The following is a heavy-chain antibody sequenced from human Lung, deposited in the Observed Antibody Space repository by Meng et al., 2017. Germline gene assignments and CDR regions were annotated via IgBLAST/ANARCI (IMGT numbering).Heavy chain of an antibody. CDR1: GFTFSDYY. V-gene: IGHV3-11*04. CDR3: ARGSWDYGSGSYAFDI. D-gene: IGHD3-10*01. J-gene: IGHJ3*02. CDR2: ISSSGSTI. Sequence: QVRRVESGGGLGKPGGSLRLSCAASGFTFSDYYMSWIRQAPGKGLEWVSYISSSGSTIYYTDSVKGRFTISRDNAKNSLYLQMNSLRAEDTAVYYCARGSWDYGSGSYAFDIWGQGTMVTVSS.